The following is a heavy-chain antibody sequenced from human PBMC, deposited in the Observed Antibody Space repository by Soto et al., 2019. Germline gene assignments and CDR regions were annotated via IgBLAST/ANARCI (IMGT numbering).Heavy chain of an antibody. Sequence: QVQLVESGGGLVKPGGSLRLSCAASGFTFSDYYMSWIRQAPGQGLEWGSYISHDSDYTSYADSVRGRFSISRDNAQKSLYLQINSPRAEDTALYYCARPNTPYYGGNSGAFDIWGQGTMVTVSS. V-gene: IGHV3-11*06. J-gene: IGHJ3*02. CDR2: ISHDSDYT. D-gene: IGHD4-17*01. CDR3: ARPNTPYYGGNSGAFDI. CDR1: GFTFSDYY.